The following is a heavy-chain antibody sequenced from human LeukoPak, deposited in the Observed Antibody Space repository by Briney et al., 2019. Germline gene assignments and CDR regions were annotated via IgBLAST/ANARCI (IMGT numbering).Heavy chain of an antibody. CDR3: ASSYGDLDY. V-gene: IGHV4-34*01. Sequence: SETLSLTCAVYGGSFSGYYWSWIRQPPGKGLEWIGEINHSGSTNYNPSLKSRVTISVDTSNNQFSLKLSSVTAADTAVYYCASSYGDLDYWGQGTLVTVSS. CDR1: GGSFSGYY. J-gene: IGHJ4*02. CDR2: INHSGST. D-gene: IGHD4-17*01.